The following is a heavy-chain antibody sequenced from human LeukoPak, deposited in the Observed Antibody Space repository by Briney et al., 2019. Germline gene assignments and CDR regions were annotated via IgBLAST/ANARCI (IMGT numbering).Heavy chain of an antibody. J-gene: IGHJ5*02. Sequence: GRSLRLSCAASGFTFSSYAMHWVRQAPGKGLEWVAVISYDGSNKYYADSVKGRFTISRDNSKNTLYLQMNSMRAEDTAVYYCARDRDSSGYYYPAWFDPWGQGTLVTVSS. CDR3: ARDRDSSGYYYPAWFDP. CDR1: GFTFSSYA. V-gene: IGHV3-30*14. D-gene: IGHD3-22*01. CDR2: ISYDGSNK.